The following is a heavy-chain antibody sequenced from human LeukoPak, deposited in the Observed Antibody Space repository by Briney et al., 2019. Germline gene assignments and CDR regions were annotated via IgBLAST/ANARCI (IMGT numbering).Heavy chain of an antibody. D-gene: IGHD2-15*01. CDR3: ARGSGGDRYCSGGSCYLMDV. Sequence: ASVKVSCKASGYTFTGYYMHWVRQAPGQGLEWMGIINPSGGSTTYAQKFQGRVTMTRDMSTSTVYMELSSLRSEDTAVYYCARGSGGDRYCSGGSCYLMDVWGKGPTVTVSS. CDR2: INPSGGST. CDR1: GYTFTGYY. V-gene: IGHV1-46*01. J-gene: IGHJ6*03.